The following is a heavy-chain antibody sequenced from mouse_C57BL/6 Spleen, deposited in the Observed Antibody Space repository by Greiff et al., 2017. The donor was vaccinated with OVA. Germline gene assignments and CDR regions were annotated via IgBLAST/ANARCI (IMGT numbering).Heavy chain of an antibody. Sequence: EVKLMESGGGLVKPGGSLKLSCAASGFTFSDYGMHWVRQAPEKGLEWVAYISSGSSTIYYADTVKGRFTISRDNAKNTLFLQMTSLRSEDTAMYYGAKNYYGSSYEYFEVWGTGTTVTVSS. D-gene: IGHD1-1*01. V-gene: IGHV5-17*01. CDR2: ISSGSSTI. CDR1: GFTFSDYG. CDR3: AKNYYGSSYEYFEV. J-gene: IGHJ1*03.